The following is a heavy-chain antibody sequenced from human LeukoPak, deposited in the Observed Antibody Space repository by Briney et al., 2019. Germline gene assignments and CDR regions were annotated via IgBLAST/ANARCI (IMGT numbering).Heavy chain of an antibody. J-gene: IGHJ4*02. CDR2: ISSGGSSK. CDR1: GFTFSTSP. Sequence: PGRSLRLSCAASGFTFSTSPMHWVRQAPGKGLNWVSVISSGGSSKYYSDSVKGRFTISRDNSKNTLYLQMNSLIAEDTAVYYCAKDHCGGDCYLFDYWGQGTLVTVSS. CDR3: AKDHCGGDCYLFDY. V-gene: IGHV3-30-3*01. D-gene: IGHD2-21*02.